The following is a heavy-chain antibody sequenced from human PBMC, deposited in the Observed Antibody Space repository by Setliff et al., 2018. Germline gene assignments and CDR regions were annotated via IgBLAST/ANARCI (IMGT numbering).Heavy chain of an antibody. J-gene: IGHJ4*02. V-gene: IGHV3-7*01. CDR1: GLSYTNDW. Sequence: GGSLRLSCTASGLSYTNDWVSWVRQAPGKGLEWLASINPHGSEKYYADSVKGRFTISRDNAKNSLSLQMNNLRSEDSAVYYCFGAGTCSYWGQGTLVTVSS. CDR3: FGAGTCSY. D-gene: IGHD3-10*01. CDR2: INPHGSEK.